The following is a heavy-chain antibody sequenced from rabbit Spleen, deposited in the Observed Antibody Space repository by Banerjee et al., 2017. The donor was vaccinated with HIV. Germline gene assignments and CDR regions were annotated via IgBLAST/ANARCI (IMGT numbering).Heavy chain of an antibody. CDR3: ARPSNNYGEFDL. V-gene: IGHV1S45*01. D-gene: IGHD6-1*01. J-gene: IGHJ4*01. CDR1: GFSFGDRDV. Sequence: QEQLVESGGGLVQPEGSLTLTCTAYGFSFGDRDVMGWVRQAPGKGLEWIACINVANGKPLYATWANGRFSISRTSSPTVPLLMTSLTAADSATYFCARPSNNYGEFDLWCPGTLVTVS. CDR2: INVANGKP.